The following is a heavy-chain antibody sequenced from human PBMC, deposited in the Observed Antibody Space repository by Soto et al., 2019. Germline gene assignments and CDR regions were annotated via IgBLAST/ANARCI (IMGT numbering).Heavy chain of an antibody. CDR3: AVRYYYDSSGFILFDY. D-gene: IGHD3-22*01. V-gene: IGHV4-39*01. J-gene: IGHJ4*02. CDR1: GGSISSSSYY. Sequence: SETLSLTCTVSGGSISSSSYYWGWIRQPPGKGLEWIGSIYYSGSTYYNPSLKSRVTISVDTSKDQFSLKPSSVTAADTAVYYCAVRYYYDSSGFILFDYWGQGTLVTVSS. CDR2: IYYSGST.